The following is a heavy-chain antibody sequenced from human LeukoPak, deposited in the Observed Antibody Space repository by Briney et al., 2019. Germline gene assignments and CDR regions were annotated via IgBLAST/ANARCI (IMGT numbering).Heavy chain of an antibody. V-gene: IGHV4-4*07. CDR2: IYTSGST. Sequence: SETLSLTCTVSGGSISSYYWSWIRQPAGKGLEWIGRIYTSGSTNYNPSLKSRVTISVDTSKNQFSLKLSSVTAADTAVYYCARTAMVTFRLDYWGQGTLVTVSS. CDR3: ARTAMVTFRLDY. J-gene: IGHJ4*02. CDR1: GGSISSYY. D-gene: IGHD5-18*01.